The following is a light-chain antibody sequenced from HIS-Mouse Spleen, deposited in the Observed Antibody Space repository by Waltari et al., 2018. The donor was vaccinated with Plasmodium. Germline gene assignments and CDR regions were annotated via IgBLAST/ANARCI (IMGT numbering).Light chain of an antibody. CDR3: SSYAGSNNLV. CDR2: GVS. CDR1: SSDVGGYNY. V-gene: IGLV2-8*01. J-gene: IGLJ2*01. Sequence: QSALTQPPSASGSPGQSVTISCPGTSSDVGGYNYVSWYQQHPGKAPKLMIYGVSKRPSGVPDRFSGSKSGNTASLTVSGLQAEDEADYYCSSYAGSNNLVFGGGTKLTVL.